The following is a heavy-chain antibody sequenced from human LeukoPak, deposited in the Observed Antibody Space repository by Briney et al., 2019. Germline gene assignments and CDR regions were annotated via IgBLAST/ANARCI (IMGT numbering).Heavy chain of an antibody. CDR2: IWYDGSNK. J-gene: IGHJ6*02. Sequence: GGSLRLSCAASGFTFSSYGMHWVRQAPGKGLEWVAVIWYDGSNKYYADSVKGRFTISRDNSKNTLYLQMNSLRAEDTAVYYCARDDVSANYYYYGMDVWGQGTTVTVSS. D-gene: IGHD3-10*01. CDR1: GFTFSSYG. CDR3: ARDDVSANYYYYGMDV. V-gene: IGHV3-33*01.